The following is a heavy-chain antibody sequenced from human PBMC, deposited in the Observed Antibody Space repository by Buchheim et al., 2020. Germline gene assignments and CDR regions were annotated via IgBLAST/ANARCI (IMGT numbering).Heavy chain of an antibody. Sequence: QVQLQESGPGLVKPSETLSLTCSVSGDSASSGSQYWSWIRQAPGTGLEWIGHLFHGGSTTYNPSLRSRVTISVDTSKNQFSLKLTSVTAADSGIYYCARDNWGEFWSGYPHWGQGAL. CDR2: LFHGGST. CDR1: GDSASSGSQY. J-gene: IGHJ4*02. D-gene: IGHD3-3*01. V-gene: IGHV4-61*01. CDR3: ARDNWGEFWSGYPH.